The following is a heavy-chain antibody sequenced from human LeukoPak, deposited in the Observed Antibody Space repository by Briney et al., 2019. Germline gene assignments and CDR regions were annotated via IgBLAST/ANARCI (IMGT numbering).Heavy chain of an antibody. CDR3: ASLEGGPSDGR. CDR2: IYSGGTT. D-gene: IGHD3-3*01. CDR1: GFPVKSRF. V-gene: IGHV3-53*01. Sequence: GGSLRLSCEVSGFPVKSRFMTWVRQPPGKGLECVAVIYSGGTTYHIDSVKGRFTISRDISKSTMYLEMKNLRVEDTATYYCASLEGGPSDGRWGQGTLVIVSS. J-gene: IGHJ4*02.